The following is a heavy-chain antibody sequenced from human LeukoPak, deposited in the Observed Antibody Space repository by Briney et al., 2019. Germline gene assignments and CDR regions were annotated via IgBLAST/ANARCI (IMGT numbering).Heavy chain of an antibody. CDR2: ISSSSDTI. V-gene: IGHV3-48*01. Sequence: GGSLRLSCAASGFTFNIFIMNWVRQAPGKGLEWVSYISSSSDTIYYADSVKGRFTISRDNAKNSLYLQMNSLRAEDTAVYYCARGPLSGSYHRTFDHXGQGTLVTVSS. CDR1: GFTFNIFI. CDR3: ARGPLSGSYHRTFDH. J-gene: IGHJ4*02. D-gene: IGHD1-26*01.